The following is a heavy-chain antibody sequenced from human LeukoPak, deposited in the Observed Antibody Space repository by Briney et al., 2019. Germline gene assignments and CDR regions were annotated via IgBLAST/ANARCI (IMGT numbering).Heavy chain of an antibody. CDR2: ISSSGSTI. D-gene: IGHD2-2*01. J-gene: IGHJ4*02. V-gene: IGHV3-48*03. Sequence: GGSLRLSCAASGFTFGSYEMNWVRQAPGKGLEWVSYISSSGSTIYYADSVKGRFIISRDNAKNSLYLQMNSLRAEDTAVYYCARSRGIVVVPAAFPKRPYYFDYWGQGTLVTVSS. CDR3: ARSRGIVVVPAAFPKRPYYFDY. CDR1: GFTFGSYE.